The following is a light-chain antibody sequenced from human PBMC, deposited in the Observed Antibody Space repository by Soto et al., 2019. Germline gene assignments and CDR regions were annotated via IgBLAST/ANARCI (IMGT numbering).Light chain of an antibody. J-gene: IGLJ2*01. CDR3: GTWDSSLSVGV. Sequence: QSVLTQPPSVSAAPGQKVTISCSGSSSNNGKNYVSWYKQLQGTAPKILIYENKKRPSGIPDRISGSKSCTSATLGITGLQTGDEADYYCGTWDSSLSVGVFGGGTKVTVL. CDR2: ENK. V-gene: IGLV1-51*02. CDR1: SSNNGKNY.